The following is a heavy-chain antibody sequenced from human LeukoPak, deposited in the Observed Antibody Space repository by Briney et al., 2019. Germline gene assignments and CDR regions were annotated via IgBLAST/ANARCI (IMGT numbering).Heavy chain of an antibody. CDR3: ANTGG. CDR1: GFTFSSYG. V-gene: IGHV3-33*06. J-gene: IGHJ3*01. Sequence: GGSLRLSCAASGFTFSSYGMHWVRQAPGKGLEWVAVIWYDGSNKYHAESVKGRFIISRDNSKNTLYLQMNSLRAEDTAVYYCANTGGWGQGTMVTVSS. CDR2: IWYDGSNK.